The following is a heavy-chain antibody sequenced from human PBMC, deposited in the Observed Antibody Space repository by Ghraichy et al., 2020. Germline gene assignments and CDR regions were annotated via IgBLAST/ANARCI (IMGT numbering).Heavy chain of an antibody. CDR1: GGSISSYY. Sequence: ETLSLTCTVSGGSISSYYWSWIRQPPGKGLEWIGYIYYSGSTNYNPSLKSRVTISVDTSKNQFSLKLSSVTAADTAVYYCARAPIVATSRVYFDYWGQGTLVTVSS. V-gene: IGHV4-59*01. D-gene: IGHD5-12*01. J-gene: IGHJ4*02. CDR2: IYYSGST. CDR3: ARAPIVATSRVYFDY.